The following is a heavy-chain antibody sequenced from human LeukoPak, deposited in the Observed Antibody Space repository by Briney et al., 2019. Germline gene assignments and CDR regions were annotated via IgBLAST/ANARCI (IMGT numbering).Heavy chain of an antibody. J-gene: IGHJ5*02. CDR3: ARSSAAAVGNWFDP. D-gene: IGHD6-13*01. CDR2: ISAYNVNT. Sequence: ASVKVSCKASGYTFTSYGISWERQAPGQGLEWMGWISAYNVNTNYAQKLQGRVTMTTDTSTSTAYMELRSLRSDDTAVYYCARSSAAAVGNWFDPWGQGTLVTVSS. CDR1: GYTFTSYG. V-gene: IGHV1-18*01.